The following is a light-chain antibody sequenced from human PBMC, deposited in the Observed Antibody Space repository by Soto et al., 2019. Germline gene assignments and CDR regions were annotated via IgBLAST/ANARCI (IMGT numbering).Light chain of an antibody. CDR3: QQYGSSPPYT. CDR1: ERINNNY. CDR2: GSS. Sequence: EVVLTQSPGTLSLSPGERATLSCRASERINNNYFAWYQQKPGQAPRLLIFGSSDRAAGIPDRFSGSGAGTDFTLTISRLEPEDFAVYSCQQYGSSPPYTFGQGTKLEIK. V-gene: IGKV3-20*01. J-gene: IGKJ2*01.